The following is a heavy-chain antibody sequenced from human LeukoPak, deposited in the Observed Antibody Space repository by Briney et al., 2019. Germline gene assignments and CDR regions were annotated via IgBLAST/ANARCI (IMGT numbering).Heavy chain of an antibody. CDR3: AREGYDLNQNHDLDV. CDR1: GYTFTAYF. D-gene: IGHD3-3*01. V-gene: IGHV1-2*02. CDR2: INPNSGGT. J-gene: IGHJ6*02. Sequence: ASVKVSCKASGYTFTAYFIHWVRQAPGQGLEWMGWINPNSGGTKYTQKFQDRVTVTRDTSITTAHMELSSLRSDDTAVYYCAREGYDLNQNHDLDVWGQGTTVTVSS.